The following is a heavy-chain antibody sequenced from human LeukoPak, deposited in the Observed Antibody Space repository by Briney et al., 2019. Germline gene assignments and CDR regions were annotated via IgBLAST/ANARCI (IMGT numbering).Heavy chain of an antibody. CDR1: GFSFSSYA. J-gene: IGHJ4*02. Sequence: GGSLRLSCAASGFSFSSYAMHWVRQAPGKGLEYVSAISSNGGSTYYANSVKGRFTISRDNSKNTLYLQMGSLRAEDMAVYYCAREYSSGWSDYFDYWGQGTLVTVSS. CDR2: ISSNGGST. V-gene: IGHV3-64*01. CDR3: AREYSSGWSDYFDY. D-gene: IGHD6-19*01.